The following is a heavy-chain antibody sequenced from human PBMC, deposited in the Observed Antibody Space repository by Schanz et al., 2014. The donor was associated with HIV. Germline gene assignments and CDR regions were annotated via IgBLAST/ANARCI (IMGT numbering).Heavy chain of an antibody. CDR1: GFSFDNYG. V-gene: IGHV3-30*18. J-gene: IGHJ4*02. D-gene: IGHD3-22*01. CDR3: AKPEYDSRGNSQSHFDS. CDR2: ISYDGRNK. Sequence: QMQLVESGGGVVRPGRSLTLSCAASGFSFDNYGMHWVRQAPGKGLEWVAVISYDGRNKYFADSVKGRFTMSRDNSKNTLYLQMTTLRTEDTAVYYCAKPEYDSRGNSQSHFDSWGQGTLVTVSS.